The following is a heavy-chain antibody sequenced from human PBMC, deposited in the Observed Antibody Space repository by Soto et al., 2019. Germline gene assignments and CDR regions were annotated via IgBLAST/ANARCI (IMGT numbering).Heavy chain of an antibody. V-gene: IGHV3-74*01. J-gene: IGHJ1*01. CDR1: GFSFDSYW. CDR3: ARGPRASSGGTGAY. Sequence: EVQLVESGGGLVQPGGSLRLSCAASGFSFDSYWMHWVRQAPGQGPVWVSRIDYDGTTTNYADSVKGRFTISRDNAKNTMYLQMNSSRPEDTAVYYCARGPRASSGGTGAYWGQGTLVTVSS. CDR2: IDYDGTTT. D-gene: IGHD2-2*01.